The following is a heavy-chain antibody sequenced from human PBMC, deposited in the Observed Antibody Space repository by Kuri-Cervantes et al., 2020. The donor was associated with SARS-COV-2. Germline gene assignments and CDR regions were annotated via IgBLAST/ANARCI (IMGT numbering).Heavy chain of an antibody. CDR1: GYTFTSYG. J-gene: IGHJ4*02. V-gene: IGHV1-18*04. D-gene: IGHD6-19*01. Sequence: GGSLRLSCTASGYTFTSYGISWVRQAPGQGLEWMGWISAYNGNTNYAQKLQGRVTMTTDTSTSTAYMELRSLRSDDTAVYYCARDSLAVAGTLVDWGQGTLVTVSS. CDR3: ARDSLAVAGTLVD. CDR2: ISAYNGNT.